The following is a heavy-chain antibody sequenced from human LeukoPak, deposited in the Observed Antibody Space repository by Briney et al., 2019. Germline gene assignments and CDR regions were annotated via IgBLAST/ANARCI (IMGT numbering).Heavy chain of an antibody. J-gene: IGHJ3*02. V-gene: IGHV1-46*01. CDR1: GYTFTGYY. D-gene: IGHD4-11*01. CDR2: INPSGGST. Sequence: ASVKVSCKASGYTFTGYYMHWVRQAPGQGLEWMGIINPSGGSTSYAQKFQGRVTMTRDMSTSTVYMELSSLRSEDTAVYYCARDRTTHDAFDIWGQGTMVTVSS. CDR3: ARDRTTHDAFDI.